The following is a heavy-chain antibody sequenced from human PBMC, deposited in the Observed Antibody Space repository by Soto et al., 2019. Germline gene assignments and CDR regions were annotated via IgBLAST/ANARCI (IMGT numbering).Heavy chain of an antibody. D-gene: IGHD2-2*02. CDR3: AVVVVPAAIRGYYYGMDV. CDR1: GYTFTSYD. Sequence: ASVKDSCKASGYTFTSYDINWVRQATGQGLEWMGWMNPNSGNTGYAQKFQGRVTMTRNTSISTAYMELSSLRSEDTAVYYCAVVVVPAAIRGYYYGMDVWGQGTTVTVSS. V-gene: IGHV1-8*01. J-gene: IGHJ6*02. CDR2: MNPNSGNT.